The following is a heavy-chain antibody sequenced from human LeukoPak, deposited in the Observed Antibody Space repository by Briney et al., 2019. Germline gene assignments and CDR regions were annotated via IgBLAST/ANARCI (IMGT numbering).Heavy chain of an antibody. CDR1: GFTFSNHE. Sequence: PGGSLRLSCAASGFTFSNHEVNWVRQAPGKGLEWVSYISSDGNMKYYRDSVKGRFSISRGNAKNSLYLQMNSLRAEDTATYYCAREVYSGSPMDVWGKGTTVTVSS. CDR2: ISSDGNMK. J-gene: IGHJ6*04. V-gene: IGHV3-48*03. D-gene: IGHD2-21*01. CDR3: AREVYSGSPMDV.